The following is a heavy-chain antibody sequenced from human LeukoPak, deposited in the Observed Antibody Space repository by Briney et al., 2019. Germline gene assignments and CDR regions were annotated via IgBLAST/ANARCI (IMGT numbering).Heavy chain of an antibody. CDR1: GGSTSSYY. Sequence: PSETLSLTCTVSGGSTSSYYWSWIRQPPGKGLEWIGYIYYSGSTNYNPSLKSRVTISVDTSKNQFSLKLSSVTAADTAVYYCAREGGCKYRDWYFDLWGRGTLVTVSS. CDR3: AREGGCKYRDWYFDL. D-gene: IGHD5-24*01. CDR2: IYYSGST. V-gene: IGHV4-59*01. J-gene: IGHJ2*01.